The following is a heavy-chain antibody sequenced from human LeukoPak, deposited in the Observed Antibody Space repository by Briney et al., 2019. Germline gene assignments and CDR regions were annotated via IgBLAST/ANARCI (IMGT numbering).Heavy chain of an antibody. CDR3: ARHGFAGAFQH. V-gene: IGHV4-34*01. Sequence: SETLSLTCAVYGGSFSGYYWSWIRQPPGKGLEWIGEMNHSGSTNYSPSLKSRVIVSVDTSKNQLSLKLTSVTAADTAVYYCARHGFAGAFQHWGQGTLVTVSS. CDR1: GGSFSGYY. J-gene: IGHJ1*01. D-gene: IGHD3-10*01. CDR2: MNHSGST.